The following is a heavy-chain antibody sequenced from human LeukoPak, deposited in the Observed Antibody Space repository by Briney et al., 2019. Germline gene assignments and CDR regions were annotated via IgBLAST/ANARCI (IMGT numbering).Heavy chain of an antibody. CDR2: IYYSGST. J-gene: IGHJ4*02. CDR1: GGSISSYY. CDR3: ARDLRSYGFDY. D-gene: IGHD5-18*01. Sequence: SETLSLXCTVSGGSISSYYWSWIRQPPGKGLECIGYIYYSGSTNYNPSLKSRVTISVDTSKNQFSLKLSSVTAADTAVYYCARDLRSYGFDYWGQGTLVTVSS. V-gene: IGHV4-59*01.